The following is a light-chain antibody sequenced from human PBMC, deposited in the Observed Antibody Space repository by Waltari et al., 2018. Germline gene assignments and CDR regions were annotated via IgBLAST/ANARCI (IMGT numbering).Light chain of an antibody. V-gene: IGKV1-33*01. J-gene: IGKJ4*01. Sequence: DIQMTQSPSSLSASVGDRVPISCQASQAISNRLNWYQQKPGKAPDLLINDASNLEKGVPSRFSGSGSGTDFTFTISSLQPEDFATYYCQQYDNLPLTFGGGTKVEIK. CDR1: QAISNR. CDR2: DAS. CDR3: QQYDNLPLT.